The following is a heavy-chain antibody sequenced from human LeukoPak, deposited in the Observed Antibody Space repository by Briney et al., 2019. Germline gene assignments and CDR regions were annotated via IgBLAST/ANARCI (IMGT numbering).Heavy chain of an antibody. CDR3: ARDMTGGADS. V-gene: IGHV3-74*01. D-gene: IGHD2-8*02. J-gene: IGHJ4*02. CDR1: GFTFSTNW. Sequence: QAGGSLRLSCAASGFTFSTNWMHWVRQAPGKGLVWVSRTNPDGTYTNHADSVKDQFTISRDNAKNTLYLQMNSLRAEDTAVYYCARDMTGGADSWGQGTLVTVSS. CDR2: TNPDGTYT.